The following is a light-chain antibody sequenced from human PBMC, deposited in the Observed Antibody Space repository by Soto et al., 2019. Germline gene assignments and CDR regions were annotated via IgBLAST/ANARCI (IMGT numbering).Light chain of an antibody. J-gene: IGKJ1*01. V-gene: IGKV3-15*01. CDR3: HQSNDWWT. CDR2: GAS. Sequence: EIVLKQSPATPSVYHGERATLSCRASQSVSTNLAWYQQKPGQAPMLLIYGASTRATGIPARFSGSGSGTEFTLTISSLQSEDFAGYYCHQSNDWWTFGQGTKV. CDR1: QSVSTN.